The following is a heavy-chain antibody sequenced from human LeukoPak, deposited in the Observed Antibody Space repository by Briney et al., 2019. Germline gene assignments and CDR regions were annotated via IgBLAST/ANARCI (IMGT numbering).Heavy chain of an antibody. CDR1: GFTFSSSA. CDR2: ISNNGGYT. J-gene: IGHJ6*02. Sequence: GGSLRLSCAASGFTFSSSAMSWVRQAPGKGLEWVSAISNNGGYTYYADSVQGRFTISRDNSKSTLCLQMNSLRAEDTAVYYCAKEDSSGWSPYYYYGMDVWGQGTTVTVSS. CDR3: AKEDSSGWSPYYYYGMDV. D-gene: IGHD6-19*01. V-gene: IGHV3-23*01.